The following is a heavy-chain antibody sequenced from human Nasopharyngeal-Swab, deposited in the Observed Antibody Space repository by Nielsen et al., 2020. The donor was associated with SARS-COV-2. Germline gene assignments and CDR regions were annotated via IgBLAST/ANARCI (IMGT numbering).Heavy chain of an antibody. D-gene: IGHD1-14*01. CDR3: AKGTGMTHRAIDY. J-gene: IGHJ4*02. CDR1: GFTFSDYY. CDR2: ISNRGTYT. Sequence: GESLKISCAASGFTFSDYYMSWIRQAPGKGLECVSYISNRGTYTNYADSVRGRFTVSRDNSKNTLYLQMSSLRAEDTAVYYCAKGTGMTHRAIDYWGQGTLVTASS. V-gene: IGHV3-11*05.